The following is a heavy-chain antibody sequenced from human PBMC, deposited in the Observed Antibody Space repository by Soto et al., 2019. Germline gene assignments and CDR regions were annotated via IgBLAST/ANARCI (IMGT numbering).Heavy chain of an antibody. V-gene: IGHV3-23*01. CDR3: AKARIRGRSYYDFWSGYPFDY. Sequence: WWSLRLSCSASVFTFSSYAMSWLRQAPGKGLEWVSAISGSGGSTYYADSVKGRFTISRDNSKNTLYLQMNSLRAEDTAVYYCAKARIRGRSYYDFWSGYPFDYWGQGTLVTVSS. D-gene: IGHD3-3*01. CDR2: ISGSGGST. J-gene: IGHJ4*02. CDR1: VFTFSSYA.